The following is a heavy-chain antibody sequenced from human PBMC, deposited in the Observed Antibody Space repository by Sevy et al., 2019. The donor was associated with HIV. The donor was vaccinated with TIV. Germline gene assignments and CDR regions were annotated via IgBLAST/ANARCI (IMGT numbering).Heavy chain of an antibody. CDR2: IYYSGKT. Sequence: SETLSLTCTVSGDSISGYYWSWIRQPPGKGLEWIGHIYYSGKTNYNPSLKSRVTISVDTSKKQFSLNLRSVTAADTAVYYCARGDRIDAFDIWGQGTMVTVSS. CDR1: GDSISGYY. V-gene: IGHV4-59*01. J-gene: IGHJ3*02. CDR3: ARGDRIDAFDI.